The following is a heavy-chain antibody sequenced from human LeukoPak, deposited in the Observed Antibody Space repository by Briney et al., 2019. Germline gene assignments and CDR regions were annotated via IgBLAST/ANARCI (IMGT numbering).Heavy chain of an antibody. V-gene: IGHV3-21*01. J-gene: IGHJ6*03. CDR3: ARDFAGEAHYYYYYMDV. CDR2: ISSSSSYI. D-gene: IGHD7-27*01. Sequence: KPGGSLRLSCAASGFTFSSYWMSWVRQAPGKGLEWVSSISSSSSYIYYADSVKGRFTISRDNAKNSLYLQMNSLRAEDTAVYYCARDFAGEAHYYYYYMDVWGKGTTVTVSS. CDR1: GFTFSSYW.